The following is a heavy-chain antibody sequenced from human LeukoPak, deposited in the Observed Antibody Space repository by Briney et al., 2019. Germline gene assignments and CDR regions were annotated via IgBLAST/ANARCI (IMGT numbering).Heavy chain of an antibody. CDR2: ISSSSSSYI. CDR3: ARGMIHRGVTCSSTSCYWEYYFDY. J-gene: IGHJ4*02. Sequence: GGSLRLSCAASGFTFSSYSMNWVRQAPGKGLEWVSSISSSSSSYIYYADSVKGRFTISRDNAKNSLYLQMNSLGAEDTAVYYCARGMIHRGVTCSSTSCYWEYYFDYWGQGTLVTVSS. D-gene: IGHD2-2*01. CDR1: GFTFSSYS. V-gene: IGHV3-21*01.